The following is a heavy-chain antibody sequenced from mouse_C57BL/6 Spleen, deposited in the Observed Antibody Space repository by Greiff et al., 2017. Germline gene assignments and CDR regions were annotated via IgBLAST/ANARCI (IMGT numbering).Heavy chain of an antibody. CDR3: ARRLPYYYAMDD. Sequence: QVQLQQPGAELVMPGASVKLSCKASGYTFTSYWMHWVKQRPGQGLEWIGEIDPSDSYTNYNQKFKGKFTLAVDKSSSTAYMQLSSLTSEDSAVYYCARRLPYYYAMDDWGQGTSVTVSS. D-gene: IGHD3-2*02. CDR2: IDPSDSYT. V-gene: IGHV1-69*01. CDR1: GYTFTSYW. J-gene: IGHJ4*01.